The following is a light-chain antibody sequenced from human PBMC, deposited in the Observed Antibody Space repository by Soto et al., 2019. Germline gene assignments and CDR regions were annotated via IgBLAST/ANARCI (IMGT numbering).Light chain of an antibody. CDR1: QTISRA. V-gene: IGKV1-39*01. J-gene: IGKJ4*01. Sequence: DIHMTQWTSSLSASVVGRFTIMFRASQTISRALNWYQQKPGKAPKLLIYAASILQNGVQSRFSGSGSGTDFILTISSVQTEDFATYYCQQSYTTPTFGGGTKVDIK. CDR2: AAS. CDR3: QQSYTTPT.